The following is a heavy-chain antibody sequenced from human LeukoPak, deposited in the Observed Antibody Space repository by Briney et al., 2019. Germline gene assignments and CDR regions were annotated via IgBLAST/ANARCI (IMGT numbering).Heavy chain of an antibody. V-gene: IGHV4-4*07. CDR2: IFTSGII. Sequence: SETLSLTCTVSGGSISLYYWNWIRQPAGKGLEWIGRIFTSGIINYNPSLKSRVTMSVDTSKSQFSLALSSVTAADTAVYYCAREISGSYYNPLGYMDVWGKGTTVTVSS. J-gene: IGHJ6*03. CDR3: AREISGSYYNPLGYMDV. D-gene: IGHD3-10*01. CDR1: GGSISLYY.